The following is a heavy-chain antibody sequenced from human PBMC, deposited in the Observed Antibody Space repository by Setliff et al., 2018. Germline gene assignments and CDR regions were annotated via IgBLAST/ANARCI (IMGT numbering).Heavy chain of an antibody. D-gene: IGHD1-1*01. J-gene: IGHJ4*02. Sequence: GGSLRLSCAASGFTFSSYEMNWVRQAPGKRPEWVAYIGSSAGDIQYADFAEGRLTISRDHAKKSLYLHMNSLRVEDTAVYYCVTGRRGRGAPIYEYWGLGTLVTVSS. CDR1: GFTFSSYE. V-gene: IGHV3-48*03. CDR2: IGSSAGDI. CDR3: VTGRRGRGAPIYEY.